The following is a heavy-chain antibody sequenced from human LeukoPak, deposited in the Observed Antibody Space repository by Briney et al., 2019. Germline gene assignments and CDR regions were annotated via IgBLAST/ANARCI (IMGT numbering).Heavy chain of an antibody. CDR1: GFTVSSNY. D-gene: IGHD1-26*01. V-gene: IGHV3-53*01. CDR3: ASGSYWYYYYYMDV. Sequence: PGGSLRLSCAASGFTVSSNYMSWVRQAPGKGLEWVSVIYSGGSTYYADSVKGRFTISRDNSKNTLYLRMNSLRAEDTAVYYCASGSYWYYYYYMDVWGKGTTDTVSS. CDR2: IYSGGST. J-gene: IGHJ6*03.